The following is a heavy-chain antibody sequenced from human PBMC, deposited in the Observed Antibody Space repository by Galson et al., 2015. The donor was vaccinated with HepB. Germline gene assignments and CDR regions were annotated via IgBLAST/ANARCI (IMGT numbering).Heavy chain of an antibody. D-gene: IGHD2-15*01. CDR3: ARDWGVVVAAMACDI. J-gene: IGHJ3*02. Sequence: SLRLSCAASGFTFSSYAMYWVRQAPGKGLEWVAVISYDGSNKYYADSVKGRFTISRDNSKNTLYLQMNSLRAEDTAVYYCARDWGVVVAAMACDIWGQGTMVTVSS. CDR1: GFTFSSYA. CDR2: ISYDGSNK. V-gene: IGHV3-30-3*01.